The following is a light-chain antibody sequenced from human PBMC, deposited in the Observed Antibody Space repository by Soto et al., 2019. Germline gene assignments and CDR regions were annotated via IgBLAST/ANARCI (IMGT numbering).Light chain of an antibody. CDR2: EVS. CDR1: SRDVGGYNY. V-gene: IGLV2-8*01. Sequence: QSALTQPPSASGSTGQSVTISCTGTSRDVGGYNYVSWYQQHPGKAPKLIISEVSKRPSGVPDRFSGSKSGNTASLSVSGLQADDEADYYCSSYAGSNNLVFGGGTKLT. CDR3: SSYAGSNNLV. J-gene: IGLJ3*02.